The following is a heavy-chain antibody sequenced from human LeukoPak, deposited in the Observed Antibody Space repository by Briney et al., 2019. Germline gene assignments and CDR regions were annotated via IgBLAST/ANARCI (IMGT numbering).Heavy chain of an antibody. J-gene: IGHJ4*02. CDR1: GGSISSYY. CDR2: IYTNGST. D-gene: IGHD1-26*01. CDR3: ARESWELLGQGFDY. Sequence: SETLSLTCTVSGGSISSYYWSWIRQPAGKGLEWIGRIYTNGSTNYNPSLKSRVTMSVDTSKNQFSLKLNSVTAADTAVYYCARESWELLGQGFDYWDQGTLVTVSS. V-gene: IGHV4-4*07.